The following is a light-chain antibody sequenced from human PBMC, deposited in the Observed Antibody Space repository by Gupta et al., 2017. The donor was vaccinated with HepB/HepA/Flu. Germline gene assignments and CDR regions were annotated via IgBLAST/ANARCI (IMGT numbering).Light chain of an antibody. CDR2: HVT. CDR1: NRDVGGYNY. Sequence: QSALTPPRSVSGSPGQSPTISCTGTNRDVGGYNYVSWYQQHPGKAPRLMAYHVTVRPSGVPDRFSGSKSGNTASLTISGLQPQDEADYYCCSFAGSHTYVFGGGTKVTVL. CDR3: CSFAGSHTYV. V-gene: IGLV2-11*01. J-gene: IGLJ2*01.